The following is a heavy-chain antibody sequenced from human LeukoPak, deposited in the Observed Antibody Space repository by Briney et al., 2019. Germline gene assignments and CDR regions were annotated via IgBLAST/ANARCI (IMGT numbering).Heavy chain of an antibody. D-gene: IGHD3-22*01. V-gene: IGHV3-23*01. CDR1: GFTFSSYA. CDR2: ISGSGGST. CDR3: AKDTAYERPGPDYFDY. J-gene: IGHJ4*02. Sequence: ETGGSLRLSCAASGFTFSSYAMSWVRQAPGKGLEWVSAISGSGGSTYYADSVKGRFTISRDNSKNTLYLQMNSLRAEDTAVYYCAKDTAYERPGPDYFDYWGQGTLVTVSS.